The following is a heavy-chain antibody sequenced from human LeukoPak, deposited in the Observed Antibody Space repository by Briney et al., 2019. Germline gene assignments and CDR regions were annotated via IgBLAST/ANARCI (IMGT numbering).Heavy chain of an antibody. CDR2: ISSSGSTI. Sequence: GGSLRLSCAASGFTVSSNYMSWIRQAPGKGLEWVSYISSSGSTIYYADSVKGRFTISRDNAKNSLYLQMNSLRAEDTAVYYCARRAAAIPRPYYYYMDVWGKGTTVTVSS. CDR1: GFTVSSNY. V-gene: IGHV3-11*01. J-gene: IGHJ6*03. D-gene: IGHD2-2*01. CDR3: ARRAAAIPRPYYYYMDV.